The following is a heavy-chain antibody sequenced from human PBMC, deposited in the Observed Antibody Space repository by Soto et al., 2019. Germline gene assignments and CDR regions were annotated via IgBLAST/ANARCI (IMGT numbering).Heavy chain of an antibody. CDR2: IIPLLNTP. J-gene: IGHJ6*02. V-gene: IGHV1-69*01. Sequence: SVKVSCKASGGTFSSYAVSWVRQAPGQGLEWMGVIIPLLNTPKYVQKFQGRVTITADASATTAYMELSSLRSEDTAVYYCARESSSPNYYYYGMDVWGQGTTVTVS. CDR3: ARESSSPNYYYYGMDV. D-gene: IGHD6-6*01. CDR1: GGTFSSYA.